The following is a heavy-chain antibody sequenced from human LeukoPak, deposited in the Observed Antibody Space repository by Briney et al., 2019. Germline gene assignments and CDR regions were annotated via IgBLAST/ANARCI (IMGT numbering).Heavy chain of an antibody. CDR3: ARDEYYDSSGYTS. CDR1: GFTFSSYN. D-gene: IGHD3-22*01. Sequence: GGSLRLSRAASGFTFSSYNMTWVRQAPGKGVEWLSYISSSGSTIYYADSVKGRFTISRDNAKNSLYLQMNSLRAEDTAVYYCARDEYYDSSGYTSWGQGTLVTVSS. J-gene: IGHJ4*02. CDR2: ISSSGSTI. V-gene: IGHV3-48*01.